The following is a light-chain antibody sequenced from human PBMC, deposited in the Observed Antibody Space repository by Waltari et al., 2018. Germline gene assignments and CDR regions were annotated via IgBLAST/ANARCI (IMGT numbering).Light chain of an antibody. CDR1: HSISIY. J-gene: IGKJ2*01. Sequence: IQMTQSPSSVSASVGDRVTIICRASHSISIYLNWYQQKPGKAPKLLIYSASSLQSGVPSRFSCSGSGTDFTLTISSLQPEDFATYYCQQSYSTPMYTFGQGTKLEIK. V-gene: IGKV1-39*01. CDR2: SAS. CDR3: QQSYSTPMYT.